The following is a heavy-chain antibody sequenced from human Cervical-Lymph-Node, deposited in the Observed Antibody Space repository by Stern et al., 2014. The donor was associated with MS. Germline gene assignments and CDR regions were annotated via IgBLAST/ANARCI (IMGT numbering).Heavy chain of an antibody. V-gene: IGHV4-30-4*01. CDR3: SRDADGYSLVFGY. CDR2: FHYSGTT. J-gene: IGHJ4*02. CDR1: GGSISSAEYY. Sequence: QVQLQESGPGLVKPSQTLSLTCAVTGGSISSAEYYWSWIRQSPGKGLEWIGYFHYSGTTYYNPSLKSRVTISVDTSKNQFSLNLRSVTAADTAVYYCSRDADGYSLVFGYWGRGTLVTVSS. D-gene: IGHD5-24*01.